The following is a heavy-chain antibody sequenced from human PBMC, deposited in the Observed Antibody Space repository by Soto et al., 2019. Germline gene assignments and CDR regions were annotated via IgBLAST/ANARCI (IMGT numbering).Heavy chain of an antibody. CDR3: ARDVAHGYTENV. Sequence: PSETLSLTCTVCGGSVGSGEYYYSWIRQPPGKGLEWIGYIYDSGITNYTPSLKGRVTMSLDRSNNQVSLKLSSVTAADTAVYFCARDVAHGYTENVWGQGTMVTVSS. J-gene: IGHJ3*01. V-gene: IGHV4-30-4*01. CDR1: GGSVGSGEYY. D-gene: IGHD5-18*01. CDR2: IYDSGIT.